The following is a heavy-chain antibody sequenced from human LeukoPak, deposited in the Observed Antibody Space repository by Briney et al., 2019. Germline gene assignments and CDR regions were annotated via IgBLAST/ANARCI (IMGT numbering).Heavy chain of an antibody. D-gene: IGHD5-18*01. V-gene: IGHV1-46*01. Sequence: GASVKVSCKASGYTFTSYYMHWVRQAPGQGLEWMGIINPSGGSTSYAQKFQGRVTMTRDTSTSTVYMELSSLRSEDTAVYYCARDLYNTAMAPYYYYYYYMDVWGKGTTVTISS. CDR2: INPSGGST. CDR1: GYTFTSYY. CDR3: ARDLYNTAMAPYYYYYYYMDV. J-gene: IGHJ6*03.